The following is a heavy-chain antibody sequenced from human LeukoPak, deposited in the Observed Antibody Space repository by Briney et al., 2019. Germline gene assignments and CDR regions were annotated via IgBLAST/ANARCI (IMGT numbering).Heavy chain of an antibody. CDR3: ASNYDLYYGMDV. J-gene: IGHJ6*02. CDR1: GFTFSSYA. Sequence: GGSLRLSWAASGFTFSSYAMSWVRQAPGKGLEWVSAISGSGGSTYYADSVKGRFTISRDNSKNTLYLQMNSLRAEDTAVYYCASNYDLYYGMDVWGQGTTVTVSS. CDR2: ISGSGGST. V-gene: IGHV3-23*01.